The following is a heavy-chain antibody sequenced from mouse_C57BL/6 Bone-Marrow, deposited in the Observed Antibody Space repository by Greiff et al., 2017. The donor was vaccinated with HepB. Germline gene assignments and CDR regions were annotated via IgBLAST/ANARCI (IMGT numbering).Heavy chain of an antibody. V-gene: IGHV1-81*01. D-gene: IGHD2-2*01. Sequence: QVQLQQSGAELARPGASVKLSCKASGYTFTSYGISWVKQRTGQGLEWIGEIYPRSGNTYYNEKFKGKATLTADKSSSTAYMELRSLTSEDSAVYFCARWGLLCLRRRRNYAMDYRGQGTSVTVSS. J-gene: IGHJ4*01. CDR3: ARWGLLCLRRRRNYAMDY. CDR1: GYTFTSYG. CDR2: IYPRSGNT.